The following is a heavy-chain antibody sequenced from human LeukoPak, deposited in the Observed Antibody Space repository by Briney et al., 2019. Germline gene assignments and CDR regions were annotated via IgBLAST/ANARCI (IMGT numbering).Heavy chain of an antibody. J-gene: IGHJ4*02. Sequence: GGSLRLSCAASGFTFSSYSMNWARQAPEKGLEWVSFISSSGDATYYADSVKGRFTVSRDNAKNLLYLQMDILRAEDTAMYYCARDGGRVAVSGTHPDYWGQGTLVTVSS. CDR1: GFTFSSYS. D-gene: IGHD6-19*01. CDR2: ISSSGDAT. CDR3: ARDGGRVAVSGTHPDY. V-gene: IGHV3-21*01.